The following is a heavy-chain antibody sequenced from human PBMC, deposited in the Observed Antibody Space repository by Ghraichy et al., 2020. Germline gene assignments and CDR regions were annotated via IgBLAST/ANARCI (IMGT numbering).Heavy chain of an antibody. D-gene: IGHD5-18*01. J-gene: IGHJ4*02. Sequence: ASVKVSCKASGYTFTGYDINWVRQATGQGLEWMGWINPSNGNTGYAQKFLGRVTVTRDISISTVYMELSSLRPEDTAVYYCARTTAVVKTGFDYWGQGTPVTVSS. CDR1: GYTFTGYD. V-gene: IGHV1-8*01. CDR3: ARTTAVVKTGFDY. CDR2: INPSNGNT.